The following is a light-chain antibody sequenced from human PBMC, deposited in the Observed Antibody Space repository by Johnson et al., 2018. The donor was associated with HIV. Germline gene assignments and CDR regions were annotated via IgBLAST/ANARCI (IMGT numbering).Light chain of an antibody. CDR3: GTWDSSLSVYV. V-gene: IGLV1-51*02. CDR1: SSNIGNNY. Sequence: QSVLTQPPSVSAAPGQKVTISCSGSSSNIGNNYVSWYQQLPGTAPKLLIYENNKRPSGIPDRFSGSKSGTSATLGITGLQTGDEADYYCGTWDSSLSVYVFGPGPTVTAL. J-gene: IGLJ1*01. CDR2: ENN.